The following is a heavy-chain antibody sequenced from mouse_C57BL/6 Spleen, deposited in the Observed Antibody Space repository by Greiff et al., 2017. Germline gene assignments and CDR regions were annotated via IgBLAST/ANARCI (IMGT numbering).Heavy chain of an antibody. Sequence: QVQLQQPGAELVKPGASVKLSCKASGYTFTSYWMQWVKQRPGQGLEWIGEIDPSDSYTNYNQKFKGKATLTVDTSSSTAYMQLSSLTSEDSAVYYCAVGQLRLRGAMDYWGQGTSVTVSS. V-gene: IGHV1-50*01. D-gene: IGHD3-2*02. CDR2: IDPSDSYT. CDR1: GYTFTSYW. J-gene: IGHJ4*01. CDR3: AVGQLRLRGAMDY.